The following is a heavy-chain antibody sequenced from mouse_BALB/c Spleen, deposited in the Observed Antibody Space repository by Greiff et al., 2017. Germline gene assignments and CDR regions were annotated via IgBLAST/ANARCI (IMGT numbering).Heavy chain of an antibody. CDR3: ARGERAMDY. CDR1: GYAFTNYL. Sequence: QVQLKQSGAELVRPGTSVKVSCKASGYAFTNYLIEWVKQRPGQGLEWIGVINPGSGGTNYNEKFKGKATLTADKSSSTAYMQLSSLTSDDSAVYFCARGERAMDYWGQGTSVTVSS. J-gene: IGHJ4*01. V-gene: IGHV1-54*01. CDR2: INPGSGGT.